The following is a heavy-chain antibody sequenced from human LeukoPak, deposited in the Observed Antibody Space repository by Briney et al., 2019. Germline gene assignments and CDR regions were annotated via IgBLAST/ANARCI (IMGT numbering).Heavy chain of an antibody. J-gene: IGHJ4*02. V-gene: IGHV1-18*01. D-gene: IGHD3-16*02. CDR1: GGTFSSYG. CDR3: ARDTYYDYVWGSYRYDY. CDR2: ISAYNGNT. Sequence: ASVTVSCTASGGTFSSYGISWVRQAPGQGLEWMGWISAYNGNTNYAQKLQGRVTMTTDTSTSTAYMELRSLRSDDTAVYYCARDTYYDYVWGSYRYDYWGQGTLVTVSS.